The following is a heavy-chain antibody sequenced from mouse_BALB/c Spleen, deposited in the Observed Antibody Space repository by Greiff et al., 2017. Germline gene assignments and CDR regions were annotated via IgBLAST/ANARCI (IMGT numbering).Heavy chain of an antibody. D-gene: IGHD2-13*01. J-gene: IGHJ2*01. V-gene: IGHV5-17*02. Sequence: VQLKESGGGLVQPGGSRKLSCAASGFTFSSFGMHWVRQAPEKGLEWVAYISSGSSTIYYADTVKGRFTISRDNPKNTLFLQMTSLRSEDTAMYYCARWDYDYWGQGTTLTVSS. CDR2: ISSGSSTI. CDR1: GFTFSSFG. CDR3: ARWDYDY.